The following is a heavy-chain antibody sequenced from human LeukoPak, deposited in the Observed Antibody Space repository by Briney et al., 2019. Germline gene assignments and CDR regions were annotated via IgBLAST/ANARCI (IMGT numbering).Heavy chain of an antibody. CDR2: ISSSSSYI. J-gene: IGHJ4*02. V-gene: IGHV3-21*01. CDR1: GFTFSSYS. D-gene: IGHD2-15*01. Sequence: KAGGSLRLSCAASGFTFSSYSMNWVRQAPGKGLEWVSSISSSSSYIYYADSVKGRFNISRDNDKNSLYLQMNSLRAEDTAVYYCARRYCSGGSCHPPDYWGQGTLVTVSS. CDR3: ARRYCSGGSCHPPDY.